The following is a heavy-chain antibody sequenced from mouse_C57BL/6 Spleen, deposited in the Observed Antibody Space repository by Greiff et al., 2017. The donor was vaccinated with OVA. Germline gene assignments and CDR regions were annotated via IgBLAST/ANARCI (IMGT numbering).Heavy chain of an antibody. Sequence: LVESGAELVKPGASVKISCKASGYAFSSYWMNWVKQRPGKGLEWIGQIYPGDGDTNYNGKFKGKATLTADKSSSTAYMQLSSLTSEDSAVYFCARFMITGNYFDYWGQGTTLTVSS. CDR2: IYPGDGDT. CDR3: ARFMITGNYFDY. J-gene: IGHJ2*01. V-gene: IGHV1-80*01. D-gene: IGHD2-4*01. CDR1: GYAFSSYW.